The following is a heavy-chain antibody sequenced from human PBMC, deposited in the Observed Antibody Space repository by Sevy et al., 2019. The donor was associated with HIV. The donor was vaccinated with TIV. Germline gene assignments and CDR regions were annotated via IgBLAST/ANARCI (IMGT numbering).Heavy chain of an antibody. CDR1: GFMFSGYV. CDR2: RSASGGGT. D-gene: IGHD6-13*01. CDR3: AKDASSSWTGGTFQH. Sequence: GGSLRLSCAASGFMFSGYVMSWVRRAPGKGLEWVSGRSASGGGTDYEDSVKGRFTVSRDNSKNTLYLEMNSLRAEDTAVYYCAKDASSSWTGGTFQHWGQGTLVTVSS. J-gene: IGHJ1*01. V-gene: IGHV3-23*01.